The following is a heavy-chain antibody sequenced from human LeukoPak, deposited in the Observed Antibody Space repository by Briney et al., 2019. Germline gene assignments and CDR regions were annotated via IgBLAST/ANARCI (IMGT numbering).Heavy chain of an antibody. CDR1: GFIFSTYA. J-gene: IGHJ4*02. D-gene: IGHD5-12*01. CDR2: ITYDGSDT. Sequence: PGGSLRLSCEASGFIFSTYAFHWVRQAPGKGPEWMAFITYDGSDTYFADSVKGRFTLSRDNSKNTLYLQMNSLRAEDTAVYYCAKDPKWLRFFDYWGQGTLVTVSS. CDR3: AKDPKWLRFFDY. V-gene: IGHV3-30*04.